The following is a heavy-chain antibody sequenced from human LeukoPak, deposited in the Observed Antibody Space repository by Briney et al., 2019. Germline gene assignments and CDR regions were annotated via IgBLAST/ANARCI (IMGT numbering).Heavy chain of an antibody. Sequence: PGGSLRLSCEASGFMFSDYAMAWVRQAPGKGLEWVSSISGSGGSIYDADSVKGRFTISRDNSKSMLYLQMDSLRAEDTAVYYCAKTKAFTSGFPLDLWGQGTLVTVSS. V-gene: IGHV3-23*01. CDR3: AKTKAFTSGFPLDL. CDR2: ISGSGGSI. CDR1: GFMFSDYA. D-gene: IGHD3-22*01. J-gene: IGHJ5*02.